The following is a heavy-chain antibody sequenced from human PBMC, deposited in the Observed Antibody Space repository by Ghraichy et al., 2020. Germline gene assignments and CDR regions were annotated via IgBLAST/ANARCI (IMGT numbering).Heavy chain of an antibody. CDR2: ISPDGATT. CDR3: TRGVNGNYGNFDL. J-gene: IGHJ2*01. D-gene: IGHD1-7*01. CDR1: EFTFNSYW. Sequence: GESLNISCAASEFTFNSYWMHWVRQAPGKGLVWVSRISPDGATTNYADSVRGRFTISRDNAKDTLFLQMNSLRADDTALYYCTRGVNGNYGNFDLWGRGTLVTVSS. V-gene: IGHV3-74*01.